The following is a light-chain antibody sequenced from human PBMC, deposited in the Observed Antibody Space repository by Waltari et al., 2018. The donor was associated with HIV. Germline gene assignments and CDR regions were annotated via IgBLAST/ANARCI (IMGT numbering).Light chain of an antibody. CDR3: QSYDSSLRGSI. J-gene: IGLJ2*01. V-gene: IGLV1-40*01. CDR1: SSNIGAGYA. CDR2: GNS. Sequence: QSVLTQPPSVSGAPGQRVTFSCTGSSSNIGAGYAVHWYQQLPGTAPKLHIYGNSNRPSGVPDRFSGSKSGTSASLAITGLQAEDEADYYCQSYDSSLRGSIFGGGTKLTVL.